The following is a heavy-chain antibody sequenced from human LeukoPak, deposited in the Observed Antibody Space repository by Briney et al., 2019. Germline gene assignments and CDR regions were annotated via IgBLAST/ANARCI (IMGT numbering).Heavy chain of an antibody. D-gene: IGHD6-13*01. V-gene: IGHV3-21*01. CDR2: ISSSSSYK. J-gene: IGHJ4*02. CDR3: ARSLTAAAGNLGY. CDR1: GFIFSSYS. Sequence: PGGSLRLSCAASGFIFSSYSMNWVRQAPGKGLAWVSSISSSSSYKNYADSVRGRFTISRDNAKNSLYLQMNSLRAEDTAVYYCARSLTAAAGNLGYWGQGTLITVSS.